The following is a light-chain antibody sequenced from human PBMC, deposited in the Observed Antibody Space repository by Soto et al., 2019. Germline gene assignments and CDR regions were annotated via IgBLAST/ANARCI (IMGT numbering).Light chain of an antibody. CDR1: QSISSW. V-gene: IGKV1-5*03. CDR2: KAS. J-gene: IGKJ2*01. Sequence: DIQMTQSPSTLSSSVGDRVTITCRASQSISSWLAWYQQKPGKAPKLLIYKASSLESGVPSRFSGSGSGTDFTLTISSLQPDDFATYYCQQYNSYPYTFGQGTKLEIK. CDR3: QQYNSYPYT.